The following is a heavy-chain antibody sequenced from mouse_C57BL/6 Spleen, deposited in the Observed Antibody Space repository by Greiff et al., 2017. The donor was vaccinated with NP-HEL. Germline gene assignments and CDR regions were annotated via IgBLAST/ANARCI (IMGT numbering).Heavy chain of an antibody. Sequence: EVKLVESEGGLVQPGSSMKLSCTASGFTFSDYYMAWVRQVPEKGLEWVANINYDGSSTYYLDSLKSRFIISRDNAKNILYLQMSSLKSEDTATYYCARDPNYYGSSYFDYWGQGTTLTVSS. V-gene: IGHV5-16*01. J-gene: IGHJ2*01. CDR1: GFTFSDYY. D-gene: IGHD1-1*01. CDR3: ARDPNYYGSSYFDY. CDR2: INYDGSST.